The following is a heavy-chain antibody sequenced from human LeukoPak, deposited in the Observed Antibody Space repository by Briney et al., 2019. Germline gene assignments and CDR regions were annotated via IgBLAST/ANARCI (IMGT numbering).Heavy chain of an antibody. V-gene: IGHV3-30*04. Sequence: GRSLRLSCAASGFTFSSYAMHWVRQAPGKGLEWVAVISYDGSNKYYADSVKGRFTISRDNSKNTLYLQTNSLRDDDTAVYYCAKSSSYTSSWNCWGQGTLVTVSS. CDR1: GFTFSSYA. D-gene: IGHD6-13*01. CDR2: ISYDGSNK. J-gene: IGHJ4*02. CDR3: AKSSSYTSSWNC.